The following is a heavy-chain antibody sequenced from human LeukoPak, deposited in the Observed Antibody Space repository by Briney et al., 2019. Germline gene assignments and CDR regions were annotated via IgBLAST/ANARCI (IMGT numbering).Heavy chain of an antibody. CDR1: GYTFTSYY. J-gene: IGHJ6*02. CDR2: INPIGGTT. V-gene: IGHV1-46*01. CDR3: AVGYCSSTSCYIGGYYYYYGTDV. D-gene: IGHD2-2*02. Sequence: ASVKVSCKASGYTFTSYYMHRVRQAPGQGLEWMGIINPIGGTTSSAQKFQGRVTMARDTSTSTVYMELSSLRSEDTSVYYCAVGYCSSTSCYIGGYYYYYGTDVWGQGTTVTVSS.